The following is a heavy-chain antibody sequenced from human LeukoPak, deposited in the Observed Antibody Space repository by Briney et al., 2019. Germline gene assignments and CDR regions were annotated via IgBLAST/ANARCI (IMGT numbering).Heavy chain of an antibody. CDR3: ARGPPPLYSGSYRPLDH. D-gene: IGHD1-26*01. CDR2: ITPIFDTP. Sequence: SVKVSCKVSGGTFSNDSITWVRQAPGQGLEWVGGITPIFDTPNYAPKLQGRLTINADGSTSTVYMELRSLRSEDTAVYFCARGPPPLYSGSYRPLDHWGRGTLVTVSS. J-gene: IGHJ4*02. V-gene: IGHV1-69*13. CDR1: GGTFSNDS.